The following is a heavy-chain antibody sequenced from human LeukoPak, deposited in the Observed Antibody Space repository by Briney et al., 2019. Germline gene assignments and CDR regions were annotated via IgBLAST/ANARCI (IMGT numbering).Heavy chain of an antibody. CDR2: IGTAGDT. Sequence: GGSLRLSCAASGFTFSSYDMHWVRQATGKGLEWVSAIGTAGDTYYPGSVKGRFTISRENAKNSLYLQMSSLRAEDTAVYYCARGKHDSSGYYQFDYWGQGTLVTVSS. CDR1: GFTFSSYD. D-gene: IGHD3-22*01. J-gene: IGHJ4*02. CDR3: ARGKHDSSGYYQFDY. V-gene: IGHV3-13*01.